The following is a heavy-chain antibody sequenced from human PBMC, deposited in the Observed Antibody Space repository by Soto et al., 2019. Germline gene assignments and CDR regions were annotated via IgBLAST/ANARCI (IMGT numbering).Heavy chain of an antibody. CDR3: ARDRGYSTFDI. D-gene: IGHD2-2*01. Sequence: EVQLVASGGGLVQSGGSLRLSCGASGFSFSSDWMSWVRQAPGKGLEWVANMNQGGSEINYVDSVRGRFTISRDNAKNLLYLQMNSLRVEDTAVYHCARDRGYSTFDIWGQGTMVTVSS. V-gene: IGHV3-7*01. CDR1: GFSFSSDW. CDR2: MNQGGSEI. J-gene: IGHJ3*02.